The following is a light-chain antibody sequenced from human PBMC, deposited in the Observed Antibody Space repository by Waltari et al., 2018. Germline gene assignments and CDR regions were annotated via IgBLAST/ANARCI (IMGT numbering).Light chain of an antibody. CDR2: DVS. Sequence: QSALTQPASVSGSPGQSITISCTGTSSDVGTYNSVSWYQVHPGHGPKVIIYDVSDRPSGVSARFSGSKSGNTASLTISGLQAEDEADYYCSSQSSDDVVLFGGGTKVTVL. CDR3: SSQSSDDVVL. V-gene: IGLV2-14*03. J-gene: IGLJ3*02. CDR1: SSDVGTYNS.